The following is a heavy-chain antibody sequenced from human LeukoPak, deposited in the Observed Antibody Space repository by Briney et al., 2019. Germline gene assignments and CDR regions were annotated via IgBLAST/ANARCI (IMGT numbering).Heavy chain of an antibody. CDR3: AKERDSSGWFDY. CDR1: GFSFRTYA. D-gene: IGHD6-19*01. J-gene: IGHJ4*02. CDR2: ISGGGGST. Sequence: GSLKLSCAASGFSFRTYAMSWVRQAPRKGLGWVSAISGGGGSTYYADSVKGRFTISRDNSKNTLYLQMNSLRAEDTAVYYCAKERDSSGWFDYWGQGTLVTVSS. V-gene: IGHV3-23*01.